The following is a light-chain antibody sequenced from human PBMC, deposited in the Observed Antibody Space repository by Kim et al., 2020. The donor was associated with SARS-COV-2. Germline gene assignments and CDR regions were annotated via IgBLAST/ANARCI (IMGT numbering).Light chain of an antibody. CDR2: GAS. CDR3: QQYNDFSPRT. V-gene: IGKV3-15*01. CDR1: QSVSNN. J-gene: IGKJ1*01. Sequence: ELVMTQSPVTLSVSPGERAVVSCRASQSVSNNLAWYQHKPGQAPRLLIYGASTRASGIPDRVSGSGSGTEFTLTITSLQSEDFAVYFCQQYNDFSPRTLGLGTKGDIK.